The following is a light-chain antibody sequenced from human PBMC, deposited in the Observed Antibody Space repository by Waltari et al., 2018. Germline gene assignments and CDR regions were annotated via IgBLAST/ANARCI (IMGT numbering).Light chain of an antibody. J-gene: IGLJ3*02. CDR2: DVY. Sequence: QSALTQTATVSGSPGQSITISCSGTSRDIGHYNLVSWYQQHPGKAPTLIIYDVYKRPSGVSNRFSGSKSGNTAFLAISGLQTADEADYYCSSYAGSAISVFGGGTKLTVL. CDR1: SRDIGHYNL. CDR3: SSYAGSAISV. V-gene: IGLV2-23*02.